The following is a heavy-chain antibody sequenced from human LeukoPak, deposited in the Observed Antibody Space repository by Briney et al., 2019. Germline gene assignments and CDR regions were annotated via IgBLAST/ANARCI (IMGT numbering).Heavy chain of an antibody. Sequence: ASVKVSCKASGYTFTGYYMHWVRQAPGQGLEWMGWINPDRGSTNTAQKKFQGRVTLTSDTSVNTAYLELNTLRSDDTAVYYCARVRGGVVGMEDQWGQGTLVTVSS. J-gene: IGHJ4*02. V-gene: IGHV1-2*02. D-gene: IGHD3-10*01. CDR1: GYTFTGYY. CDR3: ARVRGGVVGMEDQ. CDR2: INPDRGST.